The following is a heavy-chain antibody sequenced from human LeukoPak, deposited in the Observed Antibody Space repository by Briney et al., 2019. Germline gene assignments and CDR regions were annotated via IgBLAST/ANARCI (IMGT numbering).Heavy chain of an antibody. CDR1: GFTFSNYA. CDR3: ANSRGYGSGSL. CDR2: VSGSGDRT. D-gene: IGHD3-10*01. Sequence: GGSLRLSCAASGFTFSNYAMSWVRQAPGKGLEWISAVSGSGDRTYYAGSVKGRFTISRDNSKNIVYLRMNSLRAEDTAVYFCANSRGYGSGSLWGQGTLVTVSS. J-gene: IGHJ4*02. V-gene: IGHV3-23*01.